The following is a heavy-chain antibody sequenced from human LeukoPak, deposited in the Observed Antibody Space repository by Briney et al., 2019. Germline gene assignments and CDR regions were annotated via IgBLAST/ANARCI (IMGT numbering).Heavy chain of an antibody. D-gene: IGHD3-10*01. J-gene: IGHJ4*02. CDR1: GLTFSIYA. V-gene: IGHV3-23*01. CDR3: AKGFYHYFGSGSYTLDF. CDR2: ISGRDNGT. Sequence: GGSLRLSCAASGLTFSIYAMTWVRQGPGKGLELISGISGRDNGTWYADSVKGRFTISRDNSKNTLYLQMNTLTGEDTAVYYCAKGFYHYFGSGSYTLDFWGQGTQVTVSS.